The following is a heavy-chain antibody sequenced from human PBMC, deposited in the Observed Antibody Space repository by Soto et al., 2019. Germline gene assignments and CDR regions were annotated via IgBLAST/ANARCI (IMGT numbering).Heavy chain of an antibody. Sequence: GGSLRLSCAASGFNFSSYAMHWVRQAPGKGLEWVAVISYDGSNKYYADSVKGRFTISRDNSKNTLYLQMNSLRAEDTAVYYCAREASSSGYDYDSFDIWGQGTMVTVSS. J-gene: IGHJ3*02. CDR1: GFNFSSYA. D-gene: IGHD5-12*01. V-gene: IGHV3-30*04. CDR3: AREASSSGYDYDSFDI. CDR2: ISYDGSNK.